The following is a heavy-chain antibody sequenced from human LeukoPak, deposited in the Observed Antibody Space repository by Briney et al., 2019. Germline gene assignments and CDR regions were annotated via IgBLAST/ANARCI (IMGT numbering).Heavy chain of an antibody. Sequence: SETLSLTCTVSGGSISSSSHCWGWIRQPPGKGLEWIGTIFYSGNTYYNPSLKSRVTISVDTSKNQFSLELNSVTAADTAVYYCAVAGVRYYDSSGLYAFDFWGQGTMVTVSS. D-gene: IGHD3-22*01. CDR1: GGSISSSSHC. CDR3: AVAGVRYYDSSGLYAFDF. CDR2: IFYSGNT. J-gene: IGHJ3*01. V-gene: IGHV4-39*01.